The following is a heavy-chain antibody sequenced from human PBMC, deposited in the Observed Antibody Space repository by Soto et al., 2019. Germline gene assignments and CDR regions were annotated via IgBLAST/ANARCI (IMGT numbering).Heavy chain of an antibody. D-gene: IGHD3-10*01. V-gene: IGHV3-73*01. CDR1: GFTFSGSA. CDR3: AREGVHNYTEYYFDY. CDR2: IRSKTHYYAT. Sequence: GSLRLSCAASGFTFSGSAMHWVRQASGKGLEWVGRIRSKTHYYATSYGASVKGRITISRDDSKNTAYLQMNSLTAEDTAVYYCAREGVHNYTEYYFDYWGQGTLVTVSS. J-gene: IGHJ4*02.